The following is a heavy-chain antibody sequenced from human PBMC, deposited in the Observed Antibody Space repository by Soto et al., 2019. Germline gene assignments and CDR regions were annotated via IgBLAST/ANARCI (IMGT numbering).Heavy chain of an antibody. CDR1: GGTFSSYA. D-gene: IGHD1-26*01. Sequence: ASVKVSCKASGGTFSSYAISWVRQAPGQGLEWMGGIIPIFGTANYARRFQGRVTITADKSTSTAYMELRSLRSEDTAVYYCARGTRSGSYYYYGLDVWGQGTTVTVSS. J-gene: IGHJ6*02. CDR2: IIPIFGTA. V-gene: IGHV1-69*06. CDR3: ARGTRSGSYYYYGLDV.